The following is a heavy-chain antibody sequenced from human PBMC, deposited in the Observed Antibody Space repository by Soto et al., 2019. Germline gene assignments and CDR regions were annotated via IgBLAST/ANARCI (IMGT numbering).Heavy chain of an antibody. J-gene: IGHJ6*02. CDR2: IIPIFGTA. V-gene: IGHV1-69*01. D-gene: IGHD6-19*01. CDR3: ARAAVAGTPDDYYYGMDV. CDR1: GGTFSSYA. Sequence: QVQLVQSGAEVKKPGSSVKVSCKASGGTFSSYAISWVRQAPGQGLEWMGGIIPIFGTANYAQKFQGRVTITADESTSTAYRVLSSLRSEDTAVYYCARAAVAGTPDDYYYGMDVWGQGTTVTFS.